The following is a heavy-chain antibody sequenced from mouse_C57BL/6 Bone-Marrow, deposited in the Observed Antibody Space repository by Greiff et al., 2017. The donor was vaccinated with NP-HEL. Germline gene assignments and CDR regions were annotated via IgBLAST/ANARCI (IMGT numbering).Heavy chain of an antibody. CDR1: GCTFTSYW. J-gene: IGHJ2*01. D-gene: IGHD1-1*01. Sequence: QVQLKQPGAELVKPGASVKLSCKASGCTFTSYWMHWVKQRPGQGLEWIGMIHPNSGSTNYNEKFKSKATLTVDKSSSTAYMQLSSLTSEDSAVYYCARWGISFITTVVAGGDFDYWGQGTTLTVSS. V-gene: IGHV1-64*01. CDR2: IHPNSGST. CDR3: ARWGISFITTVVAGGDFDY.